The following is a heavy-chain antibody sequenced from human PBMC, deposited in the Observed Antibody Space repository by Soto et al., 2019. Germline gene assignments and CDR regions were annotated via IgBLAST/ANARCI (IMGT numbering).Heavy chain of an antibody. D-gene: IGHD5-12*01. J-gene: IGHJ4*02. V-gene: IGHV4-59*01. CDR2: IYYSGYT. Sequence: QVRLQESGPGLVKPSETLSLTCTVSGASISGYYWSWIRQPPGKGLEWIGYIYYSGYTNYNPSLKRRVTISVDMSKNPFCLKLNSMTVADTAVYYCARGNGYNIYWGQGTLVTVS. CDR1: GASISGYY. CDR3: ARGNGYNIY.